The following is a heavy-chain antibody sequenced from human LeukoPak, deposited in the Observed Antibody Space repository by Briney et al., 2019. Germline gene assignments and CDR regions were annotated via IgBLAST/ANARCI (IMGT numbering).Heavy chain of an antibody. CDR2: IWYDGSNK. CDR1: RFTFSNHY. Sequence: GGSLRLSCVASRFTFSNHYMSWVRQAPGKGLEWVAVIWYDGSNKYYADSVKGRFTISRDNSKNTLYLQMNSLRAEDTAVYYCARMGGYSGYDLNYWGQGTLVTVSS. V-gene: IGHV3-33*08. D-gene: IGHD5-12*01. J-gene: IGHJ4*02. CDR3: ARMGGYSGYDLNY.